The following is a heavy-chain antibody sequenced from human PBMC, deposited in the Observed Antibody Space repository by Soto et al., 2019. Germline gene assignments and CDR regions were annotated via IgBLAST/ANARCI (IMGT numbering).Heavy chain of an antibody. CDR2: INPNSGGT. D-gene: IGHD5-12*01. CDR3: ARNSGYDYDYNYYGMDV. Sequence: ASVQVSCMHSGYTFTGYYMHWVRKAPGQGLEWMGWINPNSGGTNYAQKFQGRVTMTRDTSISTAYMELSRLRSDDTAVYYCARNSGYDYDYNYYGMDVWGQGTTVTVS. CDR1: GYTFTGYY. V-gene: IGHV1-2*02. J-gene: IGHJ6*02.